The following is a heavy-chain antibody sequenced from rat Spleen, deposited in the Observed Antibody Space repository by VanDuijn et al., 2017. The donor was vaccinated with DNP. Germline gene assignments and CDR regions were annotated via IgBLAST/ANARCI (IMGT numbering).Heavy chain of an antibody. CDR1: GFNFNDYW. CDR2: INEDSNTI. D-gene: IGHD5-1*01. CDR3: ARGSGSYYWYFDF. V-gene: IGHV4-2*01. Sequence: EVKLVESGGGLVQPGRSLKLSCAASGFNFNDYWMGWVRQAPGKGLEWIGEINEDSNTINYTPSLKDKFTISRDNAQNTLYLQMNSLRSEDTATYYCARGSGSYYWYFDFWGPGTMVTVSS. J-gene: IGHJ1*01.